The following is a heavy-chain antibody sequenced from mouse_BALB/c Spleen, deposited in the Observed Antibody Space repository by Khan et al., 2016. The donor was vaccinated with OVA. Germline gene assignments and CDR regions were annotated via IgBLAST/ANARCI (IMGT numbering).Heavy chain of an antibody. CDR1: GYTFTSYY. Sequence: QVQLQQPGAELVKPGASVKISCKASGYTFTSYYMYWVKQRPGQGLEWIGGINPSDGGIIFNEKFKSKATLTVDKSSSTAYMELSSLTSEDSAVYYCARSGFGTPFAYGGQGTLVTVST. D-gene: IGHD1-1*02. CDR2: INPSDGGI. V-gene: IGHV1S81*02. J-gene: IGHJ3*01. CDR3: ARSGFGTPFAY.